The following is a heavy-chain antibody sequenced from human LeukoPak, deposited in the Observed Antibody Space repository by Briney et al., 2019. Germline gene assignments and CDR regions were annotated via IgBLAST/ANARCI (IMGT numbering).Heavy chain of an antibody. CDR2: SYNSVNT. J-gene: IGHJ4*02. V-gene: IGHV4-39*02. Sequence: PSETLSLTCTVSGGSISTTTYYWAWIRQSPGKGLEWIGSSYNSVNTYYNPSLKSRVTISVDTSENHFSLKLSFVAAADTAVYFCASYSYDSSGYSELDDWGQGTLVSVSA. D-gene: IGHD3-22*01. CDR1: GGSISTTTYY. CDR3: ASYSYDSSGYSELDD.